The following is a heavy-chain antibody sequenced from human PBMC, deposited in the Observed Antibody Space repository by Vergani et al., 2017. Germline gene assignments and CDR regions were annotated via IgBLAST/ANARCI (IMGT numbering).Heavy chain of an antibody. Sequence: QVQLQESGPGLVKPSETLSLTCSVSGYSISRGYYWGWIRQPPGKGLEWIATVFHSGSAYYNPSHRRRVTISVETSKNQFSLRLTTLTAADTAVYYCARQFWVSQGVGAFESWGRGTEVSVSP. CDR1: GYSISRGYY. D-gene: IGHD3-16*01. CDR3: ARQFWVSQGVGAFES. CDR2: VFHSGSA. J-gene: IGHJ3*02. V-gene: IGHV4-38-2*02.